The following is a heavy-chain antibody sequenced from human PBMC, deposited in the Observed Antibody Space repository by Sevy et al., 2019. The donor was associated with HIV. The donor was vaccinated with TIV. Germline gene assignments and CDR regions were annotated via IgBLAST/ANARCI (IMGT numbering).Heavy chain of an antibody. V-gene: IGHV3-66*02. CDR1: EFTVNDKY. J-gene: IGHJ4*02. CDR3: VSLFLSYRSGWSYFDY. Sequence: GGSLRLSCAISEFTVNDKYIIWVRQAPGKGLEWVSVIFSSGSTYYADSAKGRFTISRDNSKNTVDLQMNSVRVEDTAVYYCVSLFLSYRSGWSYFDYWGQGTLVTVSS. CDR2: IFSSGST. D-gene: IGHD6-19*01.